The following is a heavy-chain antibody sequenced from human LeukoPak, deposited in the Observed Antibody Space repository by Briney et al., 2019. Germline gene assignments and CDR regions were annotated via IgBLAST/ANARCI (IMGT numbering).Heavy chain of an antibody. D-gene: IGHD4-17*01. CDR1: GFTFSSYE. V-gene: IGHV3-48*03. CDR2: ISSSGSTI. J-gene: IGHJ4*02. Sequence: QPGGSLRHSCAASGFTFSSYEMNWVRQAPGKGLEWVSYISSSGSTIYYADSVKGRFTISRDNAKNSLYLQMNSLKAEDTAVYYCARAPPTVTVQFDYWGQGILVTVSS. CDR3: ARAPPTVTVQFDY.